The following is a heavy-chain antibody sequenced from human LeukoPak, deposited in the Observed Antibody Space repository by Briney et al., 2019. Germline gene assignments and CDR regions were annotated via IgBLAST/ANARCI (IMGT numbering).Heavy chain of an antibody. D-gene: IGHD3-3*01. CDR1: GFTFSSYA. CDR2: ISGSGGST. Sequence: GSLRLSCAASGFTFSSYAVSWVRQAPGKGLEWVSAISGSGGSTYYADSVKGRFTISRDNSKNTLYLQMNSLRAEDTAVYYCAKGYGSGDFWSGYYGNYYYYGMDVWGQGTTVTVSS. J-gene: IGHJ6*02. V-gene: IGHV3-23*01. CDR3: AKGYGSGDFWSGYYGNYYYYGMDV.